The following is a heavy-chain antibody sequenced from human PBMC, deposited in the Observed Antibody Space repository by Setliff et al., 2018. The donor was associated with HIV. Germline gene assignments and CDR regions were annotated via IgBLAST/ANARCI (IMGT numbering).Heavy chain of an antibody. Sequence: LRLSCAASGFTFTSYWMIWVRQAPGKGLEWVANINQDGNEKNYVDSVKGRFTISRDNTKNTLYLRMNSLRAEDTAVYYCAQAQTSVSGSYYQYLQHWGQGTLVTVSS. CDR3: AQAQTSVSGSYYQYLQH. V-gene: IGHV3-7*03. J-gene: IGHJ1*01. CDR2: INQDGNEK. CDR1: GFTFTSYW. D-gene: IGHD3-10*01.